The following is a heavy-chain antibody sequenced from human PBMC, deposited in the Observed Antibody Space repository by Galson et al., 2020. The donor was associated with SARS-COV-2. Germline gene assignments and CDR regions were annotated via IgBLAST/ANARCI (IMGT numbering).Heavy chain of an antibody. Sequence: GGSLRLSCAASGFTFSSYAMSWVRQAPGKGLEWVSAISGSGGSTYYADSVKGRFTISRDNSKNTLYLQMNSLRAEDTAVYYCAKRGDLYSGSYYFDYWGQGTLVTVSS. J-gene: IGHJ4*02. CDR2: ISGSGGST. V-gene: IGHV3-23*01. CDR1: GFTFSSYA. D-gene: IGHD1-26*01. CDR3: AKRGDLYSGSYYFDY.